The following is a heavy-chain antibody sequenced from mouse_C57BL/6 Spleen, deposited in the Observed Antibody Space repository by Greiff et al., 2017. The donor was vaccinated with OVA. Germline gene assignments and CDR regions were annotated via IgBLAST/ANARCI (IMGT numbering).Heavy chain of an antibody. CDR3: ARFRVTFFDY. CDR1: GYTFTSYW. D-gene: IGHD2-2*01. V-gene: IGHV1-61*01. J-gene: IGHJ2*01. Sequence: QVQLQQPGAELVRPGSSVTLSCKASGYTFTSYWLDWVKQRLGQGLEWFGNIYPSDSDTHYNPKFKDKATLTVDKSSSTAYMQLSSLTSEDSAVYYCARFRVTFFDYWGQGTTLTVSS. CDR2: IYPSDSDT.